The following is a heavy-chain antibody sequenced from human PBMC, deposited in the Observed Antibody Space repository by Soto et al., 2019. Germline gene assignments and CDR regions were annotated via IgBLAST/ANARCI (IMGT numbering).Heavy chain of an antibody. J-gene: IGHJ3*01. CDR3: AKDYRGLTFGSIIHAFDL. D-gene: IGHD3-16*01. V-gene: IGHV3-23*01. CDR2: ISASGDGT. Sequence: EVQLLESGGGLVQPGGSLRLSCVSSGITFITYAMNWVRQAPGKGLEWVSTISASGDGTYYADSVRGRFTISRDNSKNTVFLKMTSLRAEDTAVYYCAKDYRGLTFGSIIHAFDLWGQGTMVTVSP. CDR1: GITFITYA.